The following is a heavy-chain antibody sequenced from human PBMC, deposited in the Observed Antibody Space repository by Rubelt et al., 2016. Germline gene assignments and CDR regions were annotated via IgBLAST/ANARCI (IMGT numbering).Heavy chain of an antibody. Sequence: VRQPPGKGLEWIGEIYHSGSTNYNPSLKSRVTISVDKSKNQFSLKLSSVTAADTAVYYCARFGTGRGVINDGVDYFDYWGQGTLVTVSS. D-gene: IGHD3-10*01. CDR3: ARFGTGRGVINDGVDYFDY. J-gene: IGHJ4*02. CDR2: IYHSGST. V-gene: IGHV4-4*02.